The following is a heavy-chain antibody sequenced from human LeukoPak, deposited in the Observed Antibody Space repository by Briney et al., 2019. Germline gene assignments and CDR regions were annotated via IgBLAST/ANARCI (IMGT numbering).Heavy chain of an antibody. Sequence: PGGSLRLSCAASGFTFSSYAMSWVRQAPGKGLEWVSAISGSGGSTYYADSVKGRFTISRDNSKNTLYLQMNSLRAEDTAVYYCAKDGGSSWYGYNWFDPWGQGTLVTVSS. J-gene: IGHJ5*02. CDR3: AKDGGSSWYGYNWFDP. CDR1: GFTFSSYA. V-gene: IGHV3-23*01. CDR2: ISGSGGST. D-gene: IGHD6-13*01.